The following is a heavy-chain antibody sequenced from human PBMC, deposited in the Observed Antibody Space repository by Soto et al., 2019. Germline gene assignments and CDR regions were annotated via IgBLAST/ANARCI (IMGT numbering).Heavy chain of an antibody. Sequence: GGSLRLSCAASGFTFSNAWMNWVRQAPGKGLEWVGRIKSKTDGGTTDYAAPVKGRFTISRDDSKNTLYLQMNSLKTEDTAVYYCTTADIVVVPAAPGDYYYYGMDVWGQGTTVTVSS. CDR2: IKSKTDGGTT. CDR3: TTADIVVVPAAPGDYYYYGMDV. CDR1: GFTFSNAW. D-gene: IGHD2-2*01. J-gene: IGHJ6*02. V-gene: IGHV3-15*07.